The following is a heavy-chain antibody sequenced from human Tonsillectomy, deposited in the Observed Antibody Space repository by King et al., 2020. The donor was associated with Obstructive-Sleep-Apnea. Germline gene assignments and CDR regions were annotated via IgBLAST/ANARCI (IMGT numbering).Heavy chain of an antibody. J-gene: IGHJ4*02. CDR3: ARGCLVAASFDY. V-gene: IGHV1-46*01. CDR1: GYTFTSHY. D-gene: IGHD2-15*01. Sequence: QLVQSGAEVKEPGASVKVSCKASGYTFTSHYMHWVRQAPGQGLEWMGMINPNGGSTRCAQNFQGRVTMTRDTSTGTVYMELSSLRSEDTAVYYCARGCLVAASFDYWGQGTLVTVSS. CDR2: INPNGGST.